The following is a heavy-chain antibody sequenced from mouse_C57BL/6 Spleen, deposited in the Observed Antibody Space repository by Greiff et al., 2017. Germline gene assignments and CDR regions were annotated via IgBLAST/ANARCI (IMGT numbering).Heavy chain of an antibody. CDR2: ISDGGSYT. D-gene: IGHD1-1*01. CDR1: GFTFSSYA. CDR3: ARAALLRTSWFAY. Sequence: EVQGVESGGGLVKPGGSLKLSCAASGFTFSSYAMSWVRQTPEKRLEWVATISDGGSYTYYPDNVKGRFTISRDNAKNNLYLQMSHLKSEDTAMYYCARAALLRTSWFAYWGQGTLVTVSA. V-gene: IGHV5-4*01. J-gene: IGHJ3*01.